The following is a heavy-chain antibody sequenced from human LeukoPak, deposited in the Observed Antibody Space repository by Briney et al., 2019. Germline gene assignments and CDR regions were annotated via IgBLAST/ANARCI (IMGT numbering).Heavy chain of an antibody. Sequence: PSETLSLTCTVSGGSISSFYWSWIRQPPGKGLEYIGYISYSETTSYNPSLKCRVTISVDTSKNQFSLRLTSVTAADTAVYYFARDKGLPQAFDIWGQGTMVTVSS. D-gene: IGHD5/OR15-5a*01. V-gene: IGHV4-59*01. J-gene: IGHJ3*02. CDR3: ARDKGLPQAFDI. CDR1: GGSISSFY. CDR2: ISYSETT.